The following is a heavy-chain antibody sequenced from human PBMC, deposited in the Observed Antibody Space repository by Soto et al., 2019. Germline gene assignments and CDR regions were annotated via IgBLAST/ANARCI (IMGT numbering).Heavy chain of an antibody. J-gene: IGHJ4*02. CDR3: ASMPRLGYLDGSAFRDF. CDR2: IYYTVSM. V-gene: IGHV4-28*05. Sequence: YETLSLTCAVSGSSISSSNWWGWIRQSPGKGLEWIGYIYYTVSMYYNPSLTRRVTMSVDTSKNQFSLKLSSVTAVDTAVYYCASMPRLGYLDGSAFRDFWGQGTLVTVSS. D-gene: IGHD3-22*01. CDR1: GSSISSSNW.